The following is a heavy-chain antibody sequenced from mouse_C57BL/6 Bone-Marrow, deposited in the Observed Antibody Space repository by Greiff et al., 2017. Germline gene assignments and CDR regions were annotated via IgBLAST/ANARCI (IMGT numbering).Heavy chain of an antibody. J-gene: IGHJ2*01. CDR2: IDPETGGT. V-gene: IGHV1-15*01. CDR1: GYTFTDYE. Sequence: QVHVKQSGAELVRPGASVTLSCKASGYTFTDYEMHWVKQTPVHGLEWIGAIDPETGGTAYNQKFKGKAILTADKSSSTAYMELRSLTSEDSAVYYCTRDGSTEGVFDYWGQGTTLTVSS. CDR3: TRDGSTEGVFDY. D-gene: IGHD1-1*01.